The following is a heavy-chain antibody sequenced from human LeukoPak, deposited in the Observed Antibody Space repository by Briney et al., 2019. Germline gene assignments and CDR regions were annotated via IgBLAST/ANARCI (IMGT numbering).Heavy chain of an antibody. D-gene: IGHD5-18*01. CDR3: ARAKGYSYGLDY. CDR1: GGSISSYY. V-gene: IGHV4-59*01. J-gene: IGHJ4*02. CDR2: IYYSGST. Sequence: SETLSLTCAVSGGSISSYYWSWIRQPPGKELEWIGYIYYSGSTNYNPSLKSRVTISVDTSKNQFSLKLSSVTAADTAVYYCARAKGYSYGLDYWGQGTLVTVSS.